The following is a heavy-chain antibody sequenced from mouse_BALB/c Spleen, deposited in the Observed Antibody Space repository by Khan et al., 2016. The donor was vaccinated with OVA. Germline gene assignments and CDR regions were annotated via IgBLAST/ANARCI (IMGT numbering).Heavy chain of an antibody. CDR1: GVSLTSYG. V-gene: IGHV2-9*02. Sequence: VQLQESGPGLVAPSQSLSITCTVSGVSLTSYGVHWVRQPPGKGLEWLGVIWAGGSTNYNSALMSRLGISKDNFKSQVFLKMNSLETDDTARDDCARREDIWGQGTTLTVSS. D-gene: IGHD1-3*01. CDR3: ARREDI. CDR2: IWAGGST. J-gene: IGHJ2*01.